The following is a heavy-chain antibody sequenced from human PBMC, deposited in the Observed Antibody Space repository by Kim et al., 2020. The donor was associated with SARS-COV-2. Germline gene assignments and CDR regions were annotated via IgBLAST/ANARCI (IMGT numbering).Heavy chain of an antibody. Sequence: SETLSLTCAVYGGSFSGYYWSWIRQPPGKGLEWIGEINHSGSTNYNPSLKSRVTISVDTSKNQFSLKLSSVTAADTAVYYCARGPHGATAAFDSWGQGT. CDR2: INHSGST. J-gene: IGHJ3*02. D-gene: IGHD1-26*01. CDR3: ARGPHGATAAFDS. CDR1: GGSFSGYY. V-gene: IGHV4-34*01.